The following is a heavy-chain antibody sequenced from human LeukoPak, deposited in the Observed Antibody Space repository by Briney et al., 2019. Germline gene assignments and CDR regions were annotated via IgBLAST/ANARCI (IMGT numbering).Heavy chain of an antibody. D-gene: IGHD5-18*01. CDR1: GGGFSGFY. Sequence: PSETPSPPLAVYGGGFSGFYWRWIRPPPREGVGGIGGNNHSGSTNYNPSLKSRVTISVDTSKNQFSLKLSSVTAADTAVYYCARGLVERQLWHYYYYMDVWGKGTTVTVSS. CDR3: ARGLVERQLWHYYYYMDV. V-gene: IGHV4-34*01. J-gene: IGHJ6*03. CDR2: NNHSGST.